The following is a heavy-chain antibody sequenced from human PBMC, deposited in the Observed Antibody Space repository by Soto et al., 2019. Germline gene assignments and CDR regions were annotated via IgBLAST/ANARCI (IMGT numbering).Heavy chain of an antibody. CDR3: ARLSRGYYYGMDV. V-gene: IGHV4-30-4*01. Sequence: TSETLSLTCTVSGGSISSGDYYWSWIRQPPGKGLEWIGYIYYSGSTYYNPSLKSRVTISVDTSKNQFSLKLSSVTAADTAVYYCARLSRGYYYGMDVWGQGTTVTVSS. CDR1: GGSISSGDYY. CDR2: IYYSGST. J-gene: IGHJ6*02. D-gene: IGHD3-10*01.